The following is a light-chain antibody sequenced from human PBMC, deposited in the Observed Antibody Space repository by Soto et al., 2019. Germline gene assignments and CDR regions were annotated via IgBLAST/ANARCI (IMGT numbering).Light chain of an antibody. Sequence: IQLTQSPSSLSASIGDRVTITCRASQDISYFSAWYQQKPGKAPNLLIYAASTLQSGVPSRFSGSGSGTDFTLTISSLQPEDFATYFCQQLNSYPLTFGQGTRLEIK. J-gene: IGKJ5*01. CDR1: QDISYF. CDR2: AAS. V-gene: IGKV1-9*01. CDR3: QQLNSYPLT.